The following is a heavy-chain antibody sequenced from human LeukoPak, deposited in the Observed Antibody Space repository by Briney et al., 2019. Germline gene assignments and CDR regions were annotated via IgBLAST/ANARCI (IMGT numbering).Heavy chain of an antibody. CDR1: GGSISSYY. J-gene: IGHJ3*02. CDR2: IYYSGST. D-gene: IGHD1-26*01. CDR3: ARHTYYTGAFDI. Sequence: SETLSLTCTVSGGSISSYYWSWIRQPPGKGLEWIGYIYYSGSTNYNPSLKSRVTISVDTSKNQFSLKLSSVTAADTAVYYCARHTYYTGAFDIWGQGTMVTVSS. V-gene: IGHV4-59*08.